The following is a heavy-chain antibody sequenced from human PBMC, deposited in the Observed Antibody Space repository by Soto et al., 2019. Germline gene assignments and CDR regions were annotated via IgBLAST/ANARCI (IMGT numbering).Heavy chain of an antibody. V-gene: IGHV1-69*02. D-gene: IGHD5-12*01. CDR2: IIPILGIA. J-gene: IGHJ4*02. Sequence: QVQLVQSGAEVKKPGSSVKVSCKASGGTFSSYTISWVRQAPGQGLEWMGRIIPILGIANYAQKFQVRVTITADKSTSTADMELSSLRSEDTAVYYCARLEGYDSLTFDYWGQGTLVTVSS. CDR3: ARLEGYDSLTFDY. CDR1: GGTFSSYT.